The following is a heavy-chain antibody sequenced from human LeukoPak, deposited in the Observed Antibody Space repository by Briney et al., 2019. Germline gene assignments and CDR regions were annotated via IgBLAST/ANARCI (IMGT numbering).Heavy chain of an antibody. CDR1: GFTVSRSY. V-gene: IGHV3-53*01. J-gene: IGHJ4*02. Sequence: GSLRLSCVASGFTVSRSYMSWVRQAPGKGLEWVSIMYRDGSTYYAASVKGRFTISRDNSKNTLYLQMNGLRVEDTAMYYCARDSGDGDYEPLDSWGQGTLVIVSS. CDR2: MYRDGST. D-gene: IGHD4-17*01. CDR3: ARDSGDGDYEPLDS.